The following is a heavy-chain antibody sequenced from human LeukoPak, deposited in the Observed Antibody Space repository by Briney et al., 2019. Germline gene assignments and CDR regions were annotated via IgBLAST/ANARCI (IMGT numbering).Heavy chain of an antibody. D-gene: IGHD6-19*01. CDR1: GYTFTSYH. CDR2: INPSAGTT. CDR3: ARGYNSGWYTVGY. J-gene: IGHJ4*02. Sequence: GASVKASCKTSGYTFTSYHMHWVRQAPGQGLEWMGVINPSAGTTSYAQRFQGRVTMTRDTSTSTFYMELSSLRSEDTAMYYCARGYNSGWYTVGYWGQGTLVTVSS. V-gene: IGHV1-46*01.